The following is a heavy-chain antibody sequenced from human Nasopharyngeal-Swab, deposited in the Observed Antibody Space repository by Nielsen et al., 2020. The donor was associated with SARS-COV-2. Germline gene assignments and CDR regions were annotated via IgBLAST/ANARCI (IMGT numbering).Heavy chain of an antibody. J-gene: IGHJ3*02. CDR1: GYTFTSYY. Sequence: ASVKVSCKASGYTFTSYYTHWVRQAPGQGLEWMGIINPSGGSTSYAQKFQGRVTMTRDTSTSTVYMELSSLRSEDTAVYYCARDSSHRYDYVWGSQLLDAFDIWGQGTMVTVSS. D-gene: IGHD3-16*01. CDR3: ARDSSHRYDYVWGSQLLDAFDI. CDR2: INPSGGST. V-gene: IGHV1-46*01.